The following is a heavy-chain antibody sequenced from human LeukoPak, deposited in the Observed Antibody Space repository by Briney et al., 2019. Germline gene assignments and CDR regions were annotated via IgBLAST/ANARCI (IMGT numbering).Heavy chain of an antibody. V-gene: IGHV4-39*01. Sequence: PSETLSLTCTVSGGSISSSSYYWGWIRQPPGKGLEWIGSIYYSGSTYYNPSLKSRVTISVDTSKNQFSLKLSSVTAADTAVYYCARGSRYYDSSGYYYRARGFDPWGQGTLVTVSS. CDR2: IYYSGST. J-gene: IGHJ5*02. D-gene: IGHD3-22*01. CDR3: ARGSRYYDSSGYYYRARGFDP. CDR1: GGSISSSSYY.